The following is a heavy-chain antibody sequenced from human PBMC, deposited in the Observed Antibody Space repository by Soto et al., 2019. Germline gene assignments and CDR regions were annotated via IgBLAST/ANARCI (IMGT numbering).Heavy chain of an antibody. V-gene: IGHV4-30-4*01. Sequence: QVQLQESGPGLVKPSQSLSLTCTVSGGSITSDDYYWSWIRQPPGRGLGWIGYIFDSGSTHYNPSLKSRFIISLDTSKKQVSLKLSSVTAADTAVYYCASANCGGDCSYRHDRYYFESWGQGTLVTVSS. J-gene: IGHJ4*02. CDR3: ASANCGGDCSYRHDRYYFES. CDR2: IFDSGST. D-gene: IGHD2-21*02. CDR1: GGSITSDDYY.